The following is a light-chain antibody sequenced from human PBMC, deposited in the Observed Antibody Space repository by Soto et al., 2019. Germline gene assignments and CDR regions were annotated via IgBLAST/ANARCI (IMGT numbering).Light chain of an antibody. CDR3: QQYGSSPRV. CDR2: DAS. CDR1: QSISSSY. V-gene: IGKV3-20*01. J-gene: IGKJ1*01. Sequence: EIVLTQSPGTLSLSPGERATLSCSAIQSISSSYLAWYQQRPGQAPRLLIYDASSRATGIPDRFSGSGSGTDFTLTISRLEPEDFAVYYCQQYGSSPRVFGQGTKV.